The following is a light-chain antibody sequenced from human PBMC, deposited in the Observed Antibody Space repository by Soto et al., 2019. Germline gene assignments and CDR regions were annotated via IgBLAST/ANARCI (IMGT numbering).Light chain of an antibody. V-gene: IGLV1-44*01. J-gene: IGLJ3*02. Sequence: QAVVTQPPSVSGTPGQRVTVSCSGSNSNIGDSTVTWYHQLPGAAPKLLIYKTHQRPSGVPDRFSGSKSGTSASLAISGLQSEDEGDYYCATWDDSLNGPVFGGGTKLTVL. CDR1: NSNIGDST. CDR3: ATWDDSLNGPV. CDR2: KTH.